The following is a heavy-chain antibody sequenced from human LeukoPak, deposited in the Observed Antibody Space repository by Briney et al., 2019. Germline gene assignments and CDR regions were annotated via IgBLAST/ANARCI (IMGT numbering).Heavy chain of an antibody. CDR1: GGSMSSNY. CDR3: AKHSFDSGGYFDE. Sequence: SETPSLTCTVSGGSMSSNYWSWIRQPPGKGLEWIGYIYYSGTTNYNPSLKSRVTISVDTSKNQFSLKMKSVTAADTAIYYCAKHSFDSGGYFDEWGQGTLVTVSS. V-gene: IGHV4-59*08. CDR2: IYYSGTT. D-gene: IGHD3-22*01. J-gene: IGHJ4*02.